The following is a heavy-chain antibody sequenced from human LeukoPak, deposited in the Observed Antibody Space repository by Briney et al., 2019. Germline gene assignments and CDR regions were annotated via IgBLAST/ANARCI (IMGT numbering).Heavy chain of an antibody. Sequence: PGGSLRLSCAASGFTFISYSMHWVRQAPGKGLVWVSRINTDGSSTSYADSVKGRFTISRDNAKNTLYLQMNSLRAEDTAVYYCASLYCSGGSCYEALYWGQGNLVTVSS. CDR3: ASLYCSGGSCYEALY. D-gene: IGHD2-15*01. V-gene: IGHV3-74*01. CDR2: INTDGSST. J-gene: IGHJ4*02. CDR1: GFTFISYS.